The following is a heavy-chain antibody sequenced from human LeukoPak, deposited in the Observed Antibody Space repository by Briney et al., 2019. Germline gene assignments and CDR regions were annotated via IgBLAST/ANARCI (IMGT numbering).Heavy chain of an antibody. CDR3: ARVLYKQQLVPRFDY. Sequence: SETLSLTCAVYGGSFSGYHWSWIRQPPGKGLEWIGEINHSGSTNYNPSLKSRVTISVDTSKNQFSLKLSSVTAADTAVYYCARVLYKQQLVPRFDYWGQGTLVTVSS. CDR2: INHSGST. V-gene: IGHV4-34*01. D-gene: IGHD6-13*01. J-gene: IGHJ4*02. CDR1: GGSFSGYH.